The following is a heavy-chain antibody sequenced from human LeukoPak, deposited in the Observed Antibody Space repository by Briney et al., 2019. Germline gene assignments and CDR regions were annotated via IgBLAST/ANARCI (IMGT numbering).Heavy chain of an antibody. J-gene: IGHJ3*02. D-gene: IGHD5-24*01. Sequence: GGSLRLSCVASGFTFSSYAMSWVRQAPGKGLEWVSGISGSGGSTYYADSVKGRFTISRDNAKNSLYLQMNSLRAEDTAVYYCARDDGRVAAFDIWGQGTMVTVSS. V-gene: IGHV3-23*01. CDR3: ARDDGRVAAFDI. CDR1: GFTFSSYA. CDR2: ISGSGGST.